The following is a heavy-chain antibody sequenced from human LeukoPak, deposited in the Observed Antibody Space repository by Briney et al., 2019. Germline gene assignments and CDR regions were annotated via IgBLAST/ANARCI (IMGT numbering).Heavy chain of an antibody. CDR2: INHSGST. CDR1: GGSFSGYY. Sequence: SETLSLTCAVYGGSFSGYYWSWIRQPPGKGLEWIGEINHSGSTNYNPSLKSRVTISVDTSKNQFSLKLSSVTAADTAVYYCARGYYGSGSYSDYWGQGTLATVSS. J-gene: IGHJ4*02. V-gene: IGHV4-34*01. CDR3: ARGYYGSGSYSDY. D-gene: IGHD3-10*01.